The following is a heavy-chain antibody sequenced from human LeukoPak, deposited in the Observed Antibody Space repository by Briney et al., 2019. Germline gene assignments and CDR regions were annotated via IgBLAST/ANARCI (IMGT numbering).Heavy chain of an antibody. CDR2: MNPNSGNT. D-gene: IGHD3-16*02. V-gene: IGHV1-8*01. CDR1: VYTFTSYD. J-gene: IGHJ1*01. Sequence: ASVKVSCKASVYTFTSYDINWVRQATGQGLEWMGWMNPNSGNTGYAQKFQGRVTMTRNTSISTAYMELSSLRSEDTAVYYCARGNYRAPSDEYFQHWGQGTLVTVSS. CDR3: ARGNYRAPSDEYFQH.